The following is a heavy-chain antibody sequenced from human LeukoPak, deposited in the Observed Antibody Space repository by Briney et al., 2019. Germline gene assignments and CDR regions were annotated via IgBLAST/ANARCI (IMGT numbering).Heavy chain of an antibody. V-gene: IGHV3-9*01. CDR3: AKDSYYGSGSFYYYYYGMDV. Sequence: GRSLRLSCAASGFTFDDYAMHWVRQAPGKGLEWVSGISWNSGSIGYADSVKGRFTISRDNAKNSLYLQMNSLRAEDTALYYCAKDSYYGSGSFYYYYYGMDVWGQGTTVTVSS. CDR1: GFTFDDYA. D-gene: IGHD3-10*01. CDR2: ISWNSGSI. J-gene: IGHJ6*02.